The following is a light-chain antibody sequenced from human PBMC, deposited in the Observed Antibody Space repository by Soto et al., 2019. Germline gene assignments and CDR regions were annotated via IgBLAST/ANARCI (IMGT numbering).Light chain of an antibody. CDR3: QQYGDSRQVT. CDR2: DAS. V-gene: IGKV3-20*01. J-gene: IGKJ4*01. CDR1: QRVSANY. Sequence: ETVLTHSPSGLSLSPGETATLSCRASQRVSANYLAWYQHKPGQAPRLLIYDASTRATGTPDRFSGSGSGTDFTLTIRRLEPADFALYYCQQYGDSRQVTFGGGTKVDIK.